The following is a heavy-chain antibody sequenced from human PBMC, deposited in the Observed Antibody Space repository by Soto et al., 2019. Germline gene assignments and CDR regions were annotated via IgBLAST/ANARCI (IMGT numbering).Heavy chain of an antibody. V-gene: IGHV3-30-3*01. D-gene: IGHD1-26*01. CDR3: ARDRNRGSYDPEYFQH. CDR1: GFTFSSYA. Sequence: QVQLVESGGGMVQPGRSLRLSCAASGFTFSSYAMHWVRQAPGKGLEWVAVISYDGSNKYYADSVKGRFTISRDNSKNTLYLQMNSLRAEDTAVYYCARDRNRGSYDPEYFQHWGQGTLVTVSS. J-gene: IGHJ1*01. CDR2: ISYDGSNK.